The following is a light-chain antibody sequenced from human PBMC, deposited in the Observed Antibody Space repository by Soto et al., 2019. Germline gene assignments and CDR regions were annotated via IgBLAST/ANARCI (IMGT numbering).Light chain of an antibody. V-gene: IGKV3D-15*02. CDR1: QSVDIN. CDR3: QQYGSSPAT. J-gene: IGKJ1*01. Sequence: EIVLTHSPATLSVSPGERVTLSCRASQSVDINLAWYRQKPGQAPRLLIYDASNRATGIPARFSGSGSGTDFTLTISSLEPEDFAVYYCQQYGSSPATFGQGTKVDNK. CDR2: DAS.